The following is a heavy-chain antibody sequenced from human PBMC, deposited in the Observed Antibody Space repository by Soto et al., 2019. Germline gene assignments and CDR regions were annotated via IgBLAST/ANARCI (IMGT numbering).Heavy chain of an antibody. CDR3: ARVGLRFLEWLPATDYYGMDV. J-gene: IGHJ6*02. V-gene: IGHV1-8*01. CDR2: MNPNSGNT. D-gene: IGHD3-3*01. CDR1: GYTFTSYD. Sequence: ASVKVSCKASGYTFTSYDINWVRQATGQGLEWMGWMNPNSGNTGYAQKFQGRVTMTRNTSISTAYMELSSLRSEDTAVYYCARVGLRFLEWLPATDYYGMDVWGQGTTVTVSS.